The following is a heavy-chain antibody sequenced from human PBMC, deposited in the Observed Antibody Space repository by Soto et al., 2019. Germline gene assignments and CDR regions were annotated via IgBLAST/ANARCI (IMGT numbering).Heavy chain of an antibody. D-gene: IGHD6-13*01. J-gene: IGHJ6*03. Sequence: QVQLVQSGAEVKKPGSSVKVSCKASGGTFSSYTISWVRQAPGQGLEWMGRIIPILGIANYAQKVQGRVTITADKSTSTAYMELSSLRSEDTAVYYCARESGSAAGTFYYYYYMDVWGKGTTVTVSS. CDR3: ARESGSAAGTFYYYYYMDV. CDR2: IIPILGIA. V-gene: IGHV1-69*08. CDR1: GGTFSSYT.